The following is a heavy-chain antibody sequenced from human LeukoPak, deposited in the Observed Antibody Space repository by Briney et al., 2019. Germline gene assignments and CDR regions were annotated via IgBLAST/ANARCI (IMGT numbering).Heavy chain of an antibody. D-gene: IGHD1-14*01. CDR3: ATDGGNHNFDY. V-gene: IGHV1-2*06. Sequence: ASVKVSCKASGFTFTDYYLHWVRQAPGQGLEWMGRIILNNGATNYAQKFQGMVTLTRDTSISTAYMELSRQTSDDTAVYYCATDGGNHNFDYWGQGTLVTVSS. CDR2: IILNNGAT. CDR1: GFTFTDYY. J-gene: IGHJ4*02.